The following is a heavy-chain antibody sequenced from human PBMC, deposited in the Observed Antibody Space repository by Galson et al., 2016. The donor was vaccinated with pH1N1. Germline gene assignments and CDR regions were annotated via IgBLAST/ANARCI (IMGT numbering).Heavy chain of an antibody. D-gene: IGHD3-10*01. V-gene: IGHV5-51*06. J-gene: IGHJ5*02. Sequence: QSGAEVKKPGDSLRISGKGSGYSFTAFWIAWVRQTPGKGLEWMGIIYPGDSDTRYSPSFQGQVTIPVDKSITTAYLQWSSLKASDTAIYHCALSPIGTRRNWFDPWGQGTRVIVSS. CDR3: ALSPIGTRRNWFDP. CDR2: IYPGDSDT. CDR1: GYSFTAFW.